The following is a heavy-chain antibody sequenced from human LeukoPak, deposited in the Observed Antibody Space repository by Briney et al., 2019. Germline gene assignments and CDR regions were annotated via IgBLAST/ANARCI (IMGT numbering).Heavy chain of an antibody. CDR2: IRAYNGNT. D-gene: IGHD1-26*01. Sequence: ASVKVSCKASGYTLTSYGISWVRQAPGQGLEWMGWIRAYNGNTNYAQTLQGRVTITTDTSTSKAYMELRRLRSDDTAVYYCARDEGSGSYNWFDPWGQGTLVTVSS. V-gene: IGHV1-18*01. CDR3: ARDEGSGSYNWFDP. J-gene: IGHJ5*02. CDR1: GYTLTSYG.